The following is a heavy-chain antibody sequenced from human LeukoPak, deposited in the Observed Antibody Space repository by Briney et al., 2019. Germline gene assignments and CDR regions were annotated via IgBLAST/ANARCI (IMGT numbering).Heavy chain of an antibody. D-gene: IGHD6-13*01. V-gene: IGHV3-21*01. CDR1: GFTFSSYS. J-gene: IGHJ6*02. CDR2: IISSSSSM. Sequence: PGGSLRLSCAASGFTFSSYSMNWIRQPPGKGLEWVSSIISSSSSMYYADSVKGRFTISRDNSKNTLYLQMNSLRAEDTAVYYCARDYIAAAGHYYYYGMDVWGQGTTVTVSS. CDR3: ARDYIAAAGHYYYYGMDV.